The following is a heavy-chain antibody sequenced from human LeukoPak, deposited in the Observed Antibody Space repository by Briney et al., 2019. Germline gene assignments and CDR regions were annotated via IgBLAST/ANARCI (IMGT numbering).Heavy chain of an antibody. J-gene: IGHJ6*02. CDR2: ISSSSSYI. CDR1: EFVFSDYY. Sequence: GGSLRLSCAASEFVFSDYYMSWVRQAPGKGLEWVSSISSSSSYIYYADSVKGRFTISRDNAKNSLYLQMNSLRAEDTAVYYCARDLGLGRYCSGGSCYSEPDYYYYYGMDVWGQGTTVTVSS. V-gene: IGHV3-21*01. D-gene: IGHD2-15*01. CDR3: ARDLGLGRYCSGGSCYSEPDYYYYYGMDV.